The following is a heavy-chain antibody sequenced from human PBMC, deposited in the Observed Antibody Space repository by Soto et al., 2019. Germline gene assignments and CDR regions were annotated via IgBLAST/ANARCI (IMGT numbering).Heavy chain of an antibody. Sequence: EVQLVESGGGLVQPGGSLRLSCAASGFTFSSYSMNWVRQAPGKGLEWVSYISSSSSTIYYADSVKGRFTISRDYAKNSLYLQMNSLRAEDTAVYYCAREGSSWFNWFDPWGQGTLVTVSS. CDR1: GFTFSSYS. D-gene: IGHD6-13*01. J-gene: IGHJ5*02. CDR2: ISSSSSTI. CDR3: AREGSSWFNWFDP. V-gene: IGHV3-48*01.